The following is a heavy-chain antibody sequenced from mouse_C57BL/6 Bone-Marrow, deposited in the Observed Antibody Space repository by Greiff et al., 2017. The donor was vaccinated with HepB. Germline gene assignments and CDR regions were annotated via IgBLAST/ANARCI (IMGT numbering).Heavy chain of an antibody. CDR1: GFTFSSYA. V-gene: IGHV5-4*01. CDR3: ARSYDGYYWFAY. J-gene: IGHJ3*01. CDR2: ISDGGSYT. Sequence: EVQVVESGGGLVKPGGSLKLSCAASGFTFSSYAMSWVRQTPEKRLEWVATISDGGSYTYYPDNVKGRFTISRDNAKNNLYLQMSHLKSEDTAMYYCARSYDGYYWFAYWGQGTLVTVSA. D-gene: IGHD2-3*01.